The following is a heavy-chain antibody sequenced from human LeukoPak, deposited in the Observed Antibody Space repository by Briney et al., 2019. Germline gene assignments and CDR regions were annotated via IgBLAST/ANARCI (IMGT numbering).Heavy chain of an antibody. CDR3: ASRYSTYWTPEY. CDR2: ISSDGSRE. Sequence: GGSLRLSCAASGFTFSSYGVFWVRQAPGKGLEWVAAISSDGSREYYTDSVKGRFTISRDNSRNTLSLQMSNLRDDDTALYYCASRYSTYWTPEYWGQGTLVTVSS. J-gene: IGHJ4*02. CDR1: GFTFSSYG. V-gene: IGHV3-30-3*01. D-gene: IGHD5-18*01.